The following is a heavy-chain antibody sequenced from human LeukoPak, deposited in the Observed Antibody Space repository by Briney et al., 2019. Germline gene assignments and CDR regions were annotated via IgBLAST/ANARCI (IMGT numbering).Heavy chain of an antibody. CDR2: LPYDGSYT. CDR3: ARTYYYDTVLLDY. D-gene: IGHD3-22*01. Sequence: GGSLRLSCAASGFTFDDYGMHWVRQTPGKGREGGTFLPYDGSYTSYADSVKGRFTISRDNSKNTLYLQMNSLRAEDTAVYYCARTYYYDTVLLDYWGQGTLVTVSS. V-gene: IGHV3-30*02. J-gene: IGHJ4*02. CDR1: GFTFDDYG.